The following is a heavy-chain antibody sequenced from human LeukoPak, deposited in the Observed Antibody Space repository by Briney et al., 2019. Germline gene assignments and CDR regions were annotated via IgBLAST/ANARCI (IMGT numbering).Heavy chain of an antibody. D-gene: IGHD3-10*01. V-gene: IGHV3-7*05. CDR1: GFTLSSFW. J-gene: IGHJ4*02. CDR2: IKQDGNEK. Sequence: RAGGSLRLSCAASGFTLSSFWMSWVRQAPGKGLEWVANIKQDGNEKYYADSVKGRFTISRDNGKNSLYLQMNSLRAEDTAVYYCATIKVRANNYDTDGFEYWGQGTLVTVSS. CDR3: ATIKVRANNYDTDGFEY.